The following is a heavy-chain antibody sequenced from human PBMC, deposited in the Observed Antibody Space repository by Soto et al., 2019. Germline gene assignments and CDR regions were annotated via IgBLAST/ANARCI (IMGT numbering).Heavy chain of an antibody. D-gene: IGHD4-17*01. CDR2: IWYDGSNK. V-gene: IGHV3-33*01. Sequence: SLRLSCAASGFTFSSYGMHWVRQAPGKGLEWVAVIWYDGSNKYYADSVKGRFTISRDNSKNTLYLQMNSLRAEDTAVYYCARDRLTTNHDAFDIWGQGTMVTVSS. CDR3: ARDRLTTNHDAFDI. J-gene: IGHJ3*02. CDR1: GFTFSSYG.